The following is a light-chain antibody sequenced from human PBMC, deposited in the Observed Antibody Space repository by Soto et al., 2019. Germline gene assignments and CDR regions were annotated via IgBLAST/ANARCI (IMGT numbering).Light chain of an antibody. Sequence: EIVLTQSPGTLSLSPGERATLSCRASQSVSSSYLAWYHQKPGQAPRRLIYGASSRATGIPDRFSDTGSGTDFTLTISRLEPEDFAVYYCQQYDSSPKTFGQGTKVDIK. CDR1: QSVSSSY. CDR3: QQYDSSPKT. CDR2: GAS. J-gene: IGKJ1*01. V-gene: IGKV3-20*01.